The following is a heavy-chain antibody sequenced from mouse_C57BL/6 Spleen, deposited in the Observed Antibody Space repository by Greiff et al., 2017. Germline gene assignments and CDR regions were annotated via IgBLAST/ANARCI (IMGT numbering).Heavy chain of an antibody. J-gene: IGHJ1*03. CDR3: VRHDGSSYGGWYFDV. D-gene: IGHD1-1*01. V-gene: IGHV10-1*01. Sequence: EVQRVESGGGLVQPKGSLKLSCAASGFSFNTYAMNWVRQAPGKGLEWVARIRSKSNNYATYYADSVKDRFTISRDDSESMLYLQMNNLKTEDTAMYYCVRHDGSSYGGWYFDVWGTGTTVTVSS. CDR1: GFSFNTYA. CDR2: IRSKSNNYAT.